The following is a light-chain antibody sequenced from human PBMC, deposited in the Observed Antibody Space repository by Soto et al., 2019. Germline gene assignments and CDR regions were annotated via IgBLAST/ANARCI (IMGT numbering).Light chain of an antibody. CDR2: GAS. CDR1: QSVAKNY. Sequence: ENVLTQSPDTLSLSPGERGTLSCRASQSVAKNYLAWYQQKPGQAPRLLIYGASSSATGIPDRFSGTGSGTDFTLTISRLEPEDLAVYSCQQYATSPLTFGGGTKVEIK. CDR3: QQYATSPLT. J-gene: IGKJ4*01. V-gene: IGKV3-20*01.